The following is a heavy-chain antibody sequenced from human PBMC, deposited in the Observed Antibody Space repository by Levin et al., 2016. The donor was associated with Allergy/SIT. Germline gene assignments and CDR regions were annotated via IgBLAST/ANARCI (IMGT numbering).Heavy chain of an antibody. D-gene: IGHD6-19*01. CDR2: IYHSGST. V-gene: IGHV4-4*02. CDR3: ASIPRLYSSGWRLAFDI. Sequence: WIRQPPGKGLEWIGEIYHSGSTNYNPSLKSRVTISVDKSKNQFSLKLSSVTAADTAVYYCASIPRLYSSGWRLAFDIWGQGTMVTVSS. J-gene: IGHJ3*02.